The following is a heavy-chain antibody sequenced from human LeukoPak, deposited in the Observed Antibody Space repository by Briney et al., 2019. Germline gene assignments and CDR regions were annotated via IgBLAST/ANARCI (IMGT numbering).Heavy chain of an antibody. Sequence: ASVKVSCKASGYTFTGYYMHWVRQAPGRGLEWMGWINPNSGGTNYAQKFQGWVTMTRDTSISTAYMELSRLRAEDTAVYYCARNLYYYDSSGYYYYWGQGALVTVSS. CDR2: INPNSGGT. CDR3: ARNLYYYDSSGYYYY. V-gene: IGHV1-2*04. D-gene: IGHD3-22*01. CDR1: GYTFTGYY. J-gene: IGHJ4*02.